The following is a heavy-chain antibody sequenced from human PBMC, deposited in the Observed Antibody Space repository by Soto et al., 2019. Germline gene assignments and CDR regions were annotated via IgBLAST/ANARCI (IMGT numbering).Heavy chain of an antibody. V-gene: IGHV3-23*01. J-gene: IGHJ6*02. D-gene: IGHD1-26*01. CDR3: ARDMSGGTYNYYYGMDV. Sequence: EVQLLESGGGLGQPGGSLRLSCAASGFTFSSYAMTWVRQAPGRGLEWVSAISGTGSPTYYADSVKGRFTIPRDNSKNTLYLQMNSLSADDTAVYYCARDMSGGTYNYYYGMDVWGQGTTVTVSS. CDR2: ISGTGSPT. CDR1: GFTFSSYA.